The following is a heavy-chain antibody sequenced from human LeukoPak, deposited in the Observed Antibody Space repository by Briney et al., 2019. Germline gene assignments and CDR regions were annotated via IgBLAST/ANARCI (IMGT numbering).Heavy chain of an antibody. J-gene: IGHJ4*02. CDR3: AREGPQDTAMVTPDFDY. CDR1: GYMFTGYY. CDR2: INPNSGGT. V-gene: IGHV1-2*02. D-gene: IGHD5-18*01. Sequence: ASVKVSCKASGYMFTGYYMHWVRQAPGQGLEWMGWINPNSGGTNYAQKFQGRVTMTRDTSISTAYMELSRLRSDDTAVYYCAREGPQDTAMVTPDFDYWGQGTLVTVSS.